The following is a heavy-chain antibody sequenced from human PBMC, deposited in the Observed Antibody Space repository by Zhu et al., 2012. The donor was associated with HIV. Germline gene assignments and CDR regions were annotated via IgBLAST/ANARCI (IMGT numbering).Heavy chain of an antibody. D-gene: IGHD2-15*01. V-gene: IGHV4-34*01. CDR3: ASHPYYCSGGSCYPGWFDP. CDR1: GGSFSGYY. CDR2: INHSGST. Sequence: QVQLQQWGAGLLKPSETLSLTCAVYGGSFSGYYWSWIRQPPGKGLEWIGEINHSGSTNYNPSLKSRVTISVDTSKNQFSLKLSSVTAADTAVYYCASHPYYCSGGSCYPGWFDPWGQGTLVTVSS. J-gene: IGHJ5*02.